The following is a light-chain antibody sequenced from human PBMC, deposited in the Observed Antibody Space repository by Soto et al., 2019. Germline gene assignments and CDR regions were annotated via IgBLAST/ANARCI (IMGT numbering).Light chain of an antibody. CDR3: HQYYSTPRT. Sequence: DIVMTQSPDSLAVSLGERATINCKSSQSVLYSSDNKNYLAWYQLKPGQPPKLLFYWASTRQSGVPERFRGSGSGTDFTLTISSLQAEDVAVYYCHQYYSTPRTFGQGTRLEI. CDR1: QSVLYSSDNKNY. CDR2: WAS. J-gene: IGKJ1*01. V-gene: IGKV4-1*01.